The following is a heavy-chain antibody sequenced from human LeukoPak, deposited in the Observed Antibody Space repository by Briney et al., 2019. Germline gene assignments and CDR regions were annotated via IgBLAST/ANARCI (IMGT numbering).Heavy chain of an antibody. Sequence: GASVRVSCKASGYIFTGYNMHWVRQAPGQGLEWMGWISAYNGNTNYAQKLQGRVTMTTDTSTSTAYMELRSLRSDDTAVYYCARDRISRRPGPGDYWGQGTLVTVSS. J-gene: IGHJ4*02. V-gene: IGHV1-18*04. CDR1: GYIFTGYN. CDR3: ARDRISRRPGPGDY. D-gene: IGHD2-15*01. CDR2: ISAYNGNT.